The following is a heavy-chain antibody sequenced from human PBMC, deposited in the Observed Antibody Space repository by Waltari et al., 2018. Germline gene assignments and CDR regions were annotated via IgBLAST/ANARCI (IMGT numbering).Heavy chain of an antibody. J-gene: IGHJ4*02. CDR2: IVVGSGNT. D-gene: IGHD3-10*01. CDR1: GFTFTSSA. CDR3: AAEGPRRAGDY. V-gene: IGHV1-58*01. Sequence: QMQLVQSGPEVKKPGTSVKVSCKASGFTFTSSAVQWVRQARGQRLEWIGWIVVGSGNTNYAQKFQERVTITRDMCTSKVYMELSSLRSEETAVYYCAAEGPRRAGDYWGQGTLVTVSS.